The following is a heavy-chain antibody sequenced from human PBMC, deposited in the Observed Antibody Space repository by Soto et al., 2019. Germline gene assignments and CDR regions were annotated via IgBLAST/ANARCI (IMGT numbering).Heavy chain of an antibody. Sequence: QVQLVQSGAEVKKPGSSVKVSCKASGGTFSNSAVVWVRQTPAQGLEWMGGIIPLFGRANYAQKFQGRVTITADESVTTAYIEVSILRSEDSTVYFCELKVVYFDWVFDSWGQGTLVSVST. CDR2: IIPLFGRA. D-gene: IGHD3-9*01. CDR3: ELKVVYFDWVFDS. J-gene: IGHJ4*02. V-gene: IGHV1-69*01. CDR1: GGTFSNSA.